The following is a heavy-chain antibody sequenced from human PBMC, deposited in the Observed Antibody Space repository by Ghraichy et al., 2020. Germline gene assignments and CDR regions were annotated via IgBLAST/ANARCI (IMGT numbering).Heavy chain of an antibody. CDR2: ISSSSSYI. J-gene: IGHJ4*02. Sequence: GGSLRLSCAASGFTFSSYSMNWVRQAPGKGLEWVSSISSSSSYIYYADSVKGRFTISRDNAKNSLYLQMNSLRAEDTAVYYCARDREGWVDTAMETHLDYWGQGTLVTVSS. CDR1: GFTFSSYS. V-gene: IGHV3-21*01. D-gene: IGHD5-18*01. CDR3: ARDREGWVDTAMETHLDY.